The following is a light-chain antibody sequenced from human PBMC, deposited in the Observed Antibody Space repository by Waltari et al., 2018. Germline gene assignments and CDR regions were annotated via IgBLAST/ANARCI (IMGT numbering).Light chain of an antibody. Sequence: EILMTQSPGIVSVSPGERVTLSCRASHYVGSDLAWYQQRRGQAPRLLIYCASTRATGVPARFSGSGSGTEFALTISGLQSEDSAIYHCQHYHNQPLTFGGGTKVEV. CDR2: CAS. CDR1: HYVGSD. V-gene: IGKV3-15*01. J-gene: IGKJ4*01. CDR3: QHYHNQPLT.